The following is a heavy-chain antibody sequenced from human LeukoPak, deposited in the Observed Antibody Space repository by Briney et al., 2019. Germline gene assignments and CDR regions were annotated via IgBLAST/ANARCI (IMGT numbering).Heavy chain of an antibody. CDR2: IYYSGST. CDR3: ARRELGYCSSTSCYGAFDI. CDR1: GGSISSYY. J-gene: IGHJ3*02. Sequence: PSETLSLTCTASGGSISSYYWSWIRQPPGKGLEWIGYIYYSGSTNYNPSLKSRVTISVDTSKNQFSLKLSSVTAEDTAVYYCARRELGYCSSTSCYGAFDIWGQGTMVTVSS. D-gene: IGHD2-2*01. V-gene: IGHV4-59*01.